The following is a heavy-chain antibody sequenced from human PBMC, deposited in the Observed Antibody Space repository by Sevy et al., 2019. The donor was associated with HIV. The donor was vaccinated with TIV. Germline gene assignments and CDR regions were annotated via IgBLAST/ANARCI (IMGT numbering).Heavy chain of an antibody. V-gene: IGHV1-24*01. CDR3: ATPRGYDSSGYYYDAFDI. CDR1: GYTLTELS. D-gene: IGHD3-22*01. J-gene: IGHJ3*02. Sequence: ASVKVSCKVSGYTLTELSMHWVRQAPGKGLEWMGGFDPEDGETIYPQKFQGRVTMTEDTSTDTAYMELSSLRSEDTAVYYCATPRGYDSSGYYYDAFDIWGQGTMVTVSS. CDR2: FDPEDGET.